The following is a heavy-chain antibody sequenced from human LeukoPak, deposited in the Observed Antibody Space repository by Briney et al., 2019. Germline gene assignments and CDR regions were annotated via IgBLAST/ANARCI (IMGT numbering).Heavy chain of an antibody. Sequence: GGSLRLSCAASGFTFIRNDMYWVRQAPGKGLEWVSSISSSSSYIYYADSVKGRFTISRDNAKNLLSLQMHSLRAEDTAVYYCARDRGASYPTAFDSWGQGTLVSVSS. V-gene: IGHV3-21*01. J-gene: IGHJ4*02. D-gene: IGHD1-26*01. CDR1: GFTFIRND. CDR3: ARDRGASYPTAFDS. CDR2: ISSSSSYI.